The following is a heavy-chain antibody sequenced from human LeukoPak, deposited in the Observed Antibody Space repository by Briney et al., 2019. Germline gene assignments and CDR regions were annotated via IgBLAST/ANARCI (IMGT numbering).Heavy chain of an antibody. V-gene: IGHV3-21*01. CDR3: ARDTFDY. CDR1: AFTFSTYS. CDR2: ISSSSSYI. J-gene: IGHJ4*02. Sequence: PGGSLRLSCAASAFTFSTYSMSWVRQAPGKGLEWVSSISSSSSYIFYADSVKGRFTISRDNAKNSLYLQMNSLRAEDTAFYYCARDTFDYWGQGTLVTVSS.